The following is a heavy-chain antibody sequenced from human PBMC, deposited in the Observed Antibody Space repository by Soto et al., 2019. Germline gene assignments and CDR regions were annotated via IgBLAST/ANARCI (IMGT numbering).Heavy chain of an antibody. CDR3: ARTRDRRFDP. D-gene: IGHD3-22*01. Sequence: QVQLRESGPGLVKPSQTLSLTCTVSGGSISSGGYYWSWIRQHPGKGLEWIAYIYYSGSTHYNPSPKSRVTISVDTSKNQFSLKLSSVTAADTAVYYCARTRDRRFDPWGQGTLVTVSS. V-gene: IGHV4-31*03. CDR1: GGSISSGGYY. CDR2: IYYSGST. J-gene: IGHJ5*02.